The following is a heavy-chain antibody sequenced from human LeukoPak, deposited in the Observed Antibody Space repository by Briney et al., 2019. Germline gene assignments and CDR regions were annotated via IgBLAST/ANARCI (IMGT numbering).Heavy chain of an antibody. CDR3: ARDSYYGSGSSPEY. CDR2: IWNDGSNK. Sequence: PGRSLRLSCAASGFTFSNYGMHWVRQGPGKGLEWVAVIWNDGSNKYYADSVKGRFTISRDNSKNTLYLQMNSLRAEDTAVYYCARDSYYGSGSSPEYWGQGTLVTVSS. D-gene: IGHD3-10*01. J-gene: IGHJ4*02. CDR1: GFTFSNYG. V-gene: IGHV3-33*01.